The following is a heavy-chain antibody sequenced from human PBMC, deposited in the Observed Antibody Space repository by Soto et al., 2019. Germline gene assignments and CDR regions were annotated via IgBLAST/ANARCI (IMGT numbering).Heavy chain of an antibody. D-gene: IGHD3-9*01. CDR1: GGSIGIYY. CDR2: IYTSGST. Sequence: PSATMPHTCPVSGGSIGIYYRSSLRQPAGKGLSWIGRIYTSGSTNYNPSLKSRVTMSVDTSKNQFSLKLSSVTAADTAVYYCARGVYDILTGYLTPHYYYYHGMDVWGQGTTVTVSS. CDR3: ARGVYDILTGYLTPHYYYYHGMDV. J-gene: IGHJ6*02. V-gene: IGHV4-4*07.